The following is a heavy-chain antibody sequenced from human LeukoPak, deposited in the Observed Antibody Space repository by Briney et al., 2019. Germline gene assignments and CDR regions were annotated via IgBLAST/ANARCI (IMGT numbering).Heavy chain of an antibody. J-gene: IGHJ4*02. V-gene: IGHV3-23*01. Sequence: HPGGSLRLSCAASGFTFSSYAMSWVRQAPGKGLEWVSAISGSGGSTYYADSVKGRFTISRDNSKNTLYLQMNSLRAEDTAVYYCEKDHLYNGSGYYLGSFDYWGKGTLVTVSS. CDR1: GFTFSSYA. CDR2: ISGSGGST. CDR3: EKDHLYNGSGYYLGSFDY. D-gene: IGHD3-22*01.